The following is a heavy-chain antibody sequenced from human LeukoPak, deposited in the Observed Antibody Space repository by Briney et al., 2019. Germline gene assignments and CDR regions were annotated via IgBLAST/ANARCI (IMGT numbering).Heavy chain of an antibody. V-gene: IGHV1-2*02. Sequence: ASVKVSCKASGYTFTGYYMHWVRQAPGQGLEWMGWINPNSGGTNYAQKFQGRVTMTRDTSISTAYMELSRLRSDDTAVYYCARDYAGATDYYYYYMDVWGKGTTVTVSS. CDR2: INPNSGGT. D-gene: IGHD1-26*01. CDR3: ARDYAGATDYYYYYMDV. CDR1: GYTFTGYY. J-gene: IGHJ6*03.